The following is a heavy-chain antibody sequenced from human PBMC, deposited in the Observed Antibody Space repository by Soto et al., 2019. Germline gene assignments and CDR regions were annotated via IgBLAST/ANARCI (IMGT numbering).Heavy chain of an antibody. CDR1: GGSMCSGDYY. V-gene: IGHV4-30-4*01. Sequence: PSETLSLSCTVSGGSMCSGDYYWSWIRQPPGKGLEWIGYIYYSGSTYYNPSLKSRVTISVDTSKNQFSLKLSSVTAADTAVYYCAREWISLDWFDPWGQGTLVTVYS. CDR2: IYYSGST. D-gene: IGHD5-12*01. CDR3: AREWISLDWFDP. J-gene: IGHJ5*02.